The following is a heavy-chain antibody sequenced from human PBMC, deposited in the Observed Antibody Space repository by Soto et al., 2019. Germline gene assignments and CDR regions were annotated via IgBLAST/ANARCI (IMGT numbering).Heavy chain of an antibody. CDR2: ISGSGGST. Sequence: GGSLRLSRAASGFTFSSYAMSWVRQAPGKGLEWVSAISGSGGSTYYADSVKGRFTISRDNSKNTLYLQMSSLRAEDTAVYYCVKALRYFDWLPDFDYWGQGTLVTVSS. V-gene: IGHV3-23*01. J-gene: IGHJ4*02. CDR1: GFTFSSYA. D-gene: IGHD3-9*01. CDR3: VKALRYFDWLPDFDY.